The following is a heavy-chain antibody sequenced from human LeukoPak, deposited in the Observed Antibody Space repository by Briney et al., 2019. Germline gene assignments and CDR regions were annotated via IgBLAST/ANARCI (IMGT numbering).Heavy chain of an antibody. J-gene: IGHJ3*02. CDR1: GFTFDDYA. V-gene: IGHV3-43D*03. Sequence: GGSLRLSCAASGFTFDDYAMHWVRQAPGKGLEWVSLISWDGGSTYYADSVKGRFTISRDNSKNTLYLQMNSLRAEDTAVYYCAKVRGRYYDSSVMGAFDIWGQGTMVTVSS. CDR2: ISWDGGST. CDR3: AKVRGRYYDSSVMGAFDI. D-gene: IGHD3-22*01.